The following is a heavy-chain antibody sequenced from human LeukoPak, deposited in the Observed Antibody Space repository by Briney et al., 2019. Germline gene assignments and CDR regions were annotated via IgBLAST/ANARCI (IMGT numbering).Heavy chain of an antibody. J-gene: IGHJ4*02. Sequence: SETLSLTCTVYGGALSGYYWSWIRQPPGKGLDWIGEINHSEIPRYNPSLKSRVTISLDTSKNQFSLNLTSVTAADTALYYCARGLSPAGETLGYWGQGTLVSVSS. V-gene: IGHV4-34*01. CDR3: ARGLSPAGETLGY. D-gene: IGHD7-27*01. CDR2: INHSEIP. CDR1: GGALSGYY.